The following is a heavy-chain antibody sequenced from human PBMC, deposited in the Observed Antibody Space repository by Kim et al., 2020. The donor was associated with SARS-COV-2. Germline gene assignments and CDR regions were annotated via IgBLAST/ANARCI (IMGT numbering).Heavy chain of an antibody. CDR1: GGSISSSSYY. V-gene: IGHV4-39*01. CDR3: ARQVDPLYGMDV. CDR2: IYYSGST. D-gene: IGHD2-15*01. Sequence: SETLSLTCTVSGGSISSSSYYWGWIRQPPGKGLEWIGSIYYSGSTYYNPSLKSRVTISVDTSKNQFSLKLNSVTAADTAVYYCARQVDPLYGMDVWGQGTTVTVSS. J-gene: IGHJ6*02.